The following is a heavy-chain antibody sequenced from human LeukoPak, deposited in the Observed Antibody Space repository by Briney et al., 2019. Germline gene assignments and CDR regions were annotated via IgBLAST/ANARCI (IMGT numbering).Heavy chain of an antibody. D-gene: IGHD3-22*01. Sequence: GGSLRLSCAASGFTFVDYGMSWVRQAPGKGLEWVSGINWNGGSTGYADSVKGRFTISRDNAKNSLYLQMNSLRAEDTALYYCARYHYYDSSGPFDYWGQGTLVTVSS. J-gene: IGHJ4*02. CDR3: ARYHYYDSSGPFDY. V-gene: IGHV3-20*04. CDR1: GFTFVDYG. CDR2: INWNGGST.